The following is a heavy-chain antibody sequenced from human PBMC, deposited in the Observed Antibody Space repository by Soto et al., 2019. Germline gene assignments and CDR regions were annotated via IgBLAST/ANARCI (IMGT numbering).Heavy chain of an antibody. D-gene: IGHD3-10*01. J-gene: IGHJ6*02. Sequence: QVQLVQSGAEVKTPGSSVNVSCKASVGTLSDYAISWVRQAPGQGLEWMGGIMPTVDSANYAQNFQGRLTISADESTSTAQLVLSSLRSDDTAVYYCAVAAVREIMAQESSGMAVWGQGTTVIVS. CDR3: AVAAVREIMAQESSGMAV. CDR1: VGTLSDYA. CDR2: IMPTVDSA. V-gene: IGHV1-69*01.